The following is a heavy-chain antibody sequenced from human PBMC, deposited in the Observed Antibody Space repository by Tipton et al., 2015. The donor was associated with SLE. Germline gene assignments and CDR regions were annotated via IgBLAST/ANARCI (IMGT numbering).Heavy chain of an antibody. D-gene: IGHD6-6*01. V-gene: IGHV3-30*03. CDR1: GFTFSSYG. CDR2: ISYDGSNK. Sequence: SLRLSCVASGFTFSSYGIHWVRQAPGKGLEWVAVISYDGSNKYYADSVKGRFTISRDNSKNTLYLQMNSLRAEDTAVYYCARGPSSSSYWYFDLWGRGTLVTVSS. J-gene: IGHJ2*01. CDR3: ARGPSSSSYWYFDL.